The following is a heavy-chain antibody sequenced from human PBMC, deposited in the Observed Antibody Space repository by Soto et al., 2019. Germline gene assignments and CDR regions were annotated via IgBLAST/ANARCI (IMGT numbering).Heavy chain of an antibody. CDR2: IYPGDSDT. Sequence: PGESLKISCKGSGYSFTSYWIGWVRQMPGKGLEWMGIIYPGDSDTRYSPSFQGQVTISADKSISTAYLQWSSLKASDTAMYYCARHADYDFWSGVHPMDVWGKGTTVTVSS. V-gene: IGHV5-51*01. J-gene: IGHJ6*03. D-gene: IGHD3-3*01. CDR3: ARHADYDFWSGVHPMDV. CDR1: GYSFTSYW.